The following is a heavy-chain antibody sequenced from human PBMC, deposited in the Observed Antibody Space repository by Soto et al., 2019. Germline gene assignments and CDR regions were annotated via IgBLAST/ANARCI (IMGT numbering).Heavy chain of an antibody. D-gene: IGHD6-19*01. V-gene: IGHV4-39*07. CDR3: ARLFSGWSGAFDY. CDR1: SASISSSSYT. Sequence: SETLSLTCTVSSASISSSSYTWGWIRQPPGKGLEWIGSIYYSGTTYYNPSLNSRVTISVDTSKNQFSLKLSSVTAADTAVYYCARLFSGWSGAFDYWGQGTLVTVSS. J-gene: IGHJ4*02. CDR2: IYYSGTT.